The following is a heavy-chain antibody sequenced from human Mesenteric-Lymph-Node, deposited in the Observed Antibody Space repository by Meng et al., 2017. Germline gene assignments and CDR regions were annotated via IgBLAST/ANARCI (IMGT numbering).Heavy chain of an antibody. D-gene: IGHD3-10*01. CDR2: IYTSGST. Sequence: SETLSLTCTVSGGSISSGSYYWSWIRQPAGKGLEWIGRIYTSGSTNYNPSLKSRVTISVDTSKTQFSLKLSSVTAADTAVYYCARNVLLGSGAEGYIDYWGQGTLVTVSS. CDR3: ARNVLLGSGAEGYIDY. V-gene: IGHV4-61*02. J-gene: IGHJ4*02. CDR1: GGSISSGSYY.